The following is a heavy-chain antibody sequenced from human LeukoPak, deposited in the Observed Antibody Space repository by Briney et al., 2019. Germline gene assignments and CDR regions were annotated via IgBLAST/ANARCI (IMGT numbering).Heavy chain of an antibody. CDR1: GGTFSSYA. CDR3: ARDLGVVQNYYYGMEV. J-gene: IGHJ6*02. D-gene: IGHD6-6*01. Sequence: ASVKVSCKASGGTFSSYAISWVRQAPGQGLEWMGWISGYNGNTNYAQKFQGRVTMTTDPSTSTGYMELRSLRSDDTAVYYCARDLGVVQNYYYGMEVWGPGTTVTVSS. V-gene: IGHV1-18*01. CDR2: ISGYNGNT.